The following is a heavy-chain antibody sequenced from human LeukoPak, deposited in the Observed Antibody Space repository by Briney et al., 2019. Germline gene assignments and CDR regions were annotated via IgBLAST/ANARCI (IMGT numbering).Heavy chain of an antibody. V-gene: IGHV3-23*01. CDR2: ISGSGGST. J-gene: IGHJ4*02. CDR3: AKALLAQYSDTLTGYSVPWDFDY. Sequence: GGSLRLSCAASGSTFSSYAMSWVRQAPGKGLEGVSAISGSGGSTYYADSVKGRFTISRDNSKNTLYLQINSLTAEDTAVYYCAKALLAQYSDTLTGYSVPWDFDYWGQGTLVTVSS. CDR1: GSTFSSYA. D-gene: IGHD3-9*01.